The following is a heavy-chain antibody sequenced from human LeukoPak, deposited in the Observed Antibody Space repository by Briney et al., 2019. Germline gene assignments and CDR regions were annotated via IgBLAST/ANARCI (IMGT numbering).Heavy chain of an antibody. V-gene: IGHV3-23*01. D-gene: IGHD3-22*01. CDR2: ISGSGGST. Sequence: GGSLRLSCAASGFTVSSNYMSWVRQAPGKGLEWVSAISGSGGSTYYADSVKGRFTISRDNSKNTLYLQMNSLRAEDTAVYYCAKDPSMIVVVSDYFDYWGQGTLVTVSS. CDR3: AKDPSMIVVVSDYFDY. J-gene: IGHJ4*02. CDR1: GFTVSSNY.